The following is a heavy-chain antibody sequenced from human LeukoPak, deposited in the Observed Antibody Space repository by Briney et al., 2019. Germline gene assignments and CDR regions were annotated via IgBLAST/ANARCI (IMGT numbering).Heavy chain of an antibody. D-gene: IGHD3-9*01. V-gene: IGHV1-18*01. J-gene: IGHJ6*03. CDR2: ISAYNGNT. CDR1: GYTFTSYG. CDR3: ARVVYDILTGAGYYYYMDV. Sequence: ASVKVSCKASGYTFTSYGISWVRQAPGQGLEWMGWISAYNGNTNYAQKLQGRVTMTTDTSTSTAYMKLRSLRSDDTAVYYCARVVYDILTGAGYYYYMDVWGKGTTVTVSS.